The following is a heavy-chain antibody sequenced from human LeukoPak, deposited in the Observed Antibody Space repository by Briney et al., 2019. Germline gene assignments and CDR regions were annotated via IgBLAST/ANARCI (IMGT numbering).Heavy chain of an antibody. CDR2: ISGSGGST. CDR3: AKDLPGYCSGGSCYGGFDY. CDR1: GFTFSSYA. Sequence: AGGSLRLSCAASGFTFSSYAMSWVRQAPGKGLEWVSAISGSGGSTYYADSVKGRFTISRDNSKNTLYLQMNSLRAEDTAVYYCAKDLPGYCSGGSCYGGFDYWGQGTLVTVSS. D-gene: IGHD2-15*01. V-gene: IGHV3-23*01. J-gene: IGHJ4*02.